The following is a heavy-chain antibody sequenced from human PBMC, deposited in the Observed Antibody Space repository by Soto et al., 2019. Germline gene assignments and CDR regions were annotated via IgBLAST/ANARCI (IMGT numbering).Heavy chain of an antibody. CDR1: GGSLSSSNW. CDR2: IYHSGST. CDR3: AKVSGSYYYGMDV. D-gene: IGHD1-26*01. J-gene: IGHJ6*02. V-gene: IGHV4-4*02. Sequence: PSETLSLTCAVSGGSLSSSNWWSWVRPPPGKGLEWIGEIYHSGSTNYNPSLKSRVTISVDKSKNQFSLKLSSVTAADTAVYYCAKVSGSYYYGMDVWGQGTTVTVSS.